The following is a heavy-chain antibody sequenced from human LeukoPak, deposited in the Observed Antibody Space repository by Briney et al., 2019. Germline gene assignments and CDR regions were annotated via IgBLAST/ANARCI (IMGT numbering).Heavy chain of an antibody. V-gene: IGHV3-21*01. CDR2: ISSSSSYI. J-gene: IGHJ4*02. Sequence: GGSLRLSCAASGFTFSSYSMNWVRRAPGKGLEWVSSISSSSSYIYYADSVKGRFTISRDDAKNSLYLQMNSLRAEDTAVYYCARLGLAVAGTFDYWGQGTLVTVSS. D-gene: IGHD6-19*01. CDR3: ARLGLAVAGTFDY. CDR1: GFTFSSYS.